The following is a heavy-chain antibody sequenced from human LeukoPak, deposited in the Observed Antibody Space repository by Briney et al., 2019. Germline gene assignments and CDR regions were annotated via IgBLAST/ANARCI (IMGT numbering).Heavy chain of an antibody. Sequence: SETLSLTCTVSGGSISSSNSYWGWIRQPPGKGLEWIGSIYYSGNTYYNASLKSQVSISIDTSKNQFSLRLTSVTAADTAVYYCARHSGLIGNWGQGTLVTVSS. CDR2: IYYSGNT. D-gene: IGHD3-22*01. V-gene: IGHV4-39*01. CDR3: ARHSGLIGN. CDR1: GGSISSSNSY. J-gene: IGHJ4*02.